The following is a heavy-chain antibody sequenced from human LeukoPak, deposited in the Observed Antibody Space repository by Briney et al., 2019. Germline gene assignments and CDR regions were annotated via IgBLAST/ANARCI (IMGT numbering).Heavy chain of an antibody. J-gene: IGHJ4*02. Sequence: GESLKISCQGVGYSFATYWIGWVRQVPGKGQGLVGNIYPHDSDTRYSPAFPGQVSISVDRSISTASLQWSSLKASDSATYYCVRRNYYGSGSHYSHSDYWGQGTLVTVSS. CDR3: VRRNYYGSGSHYSHSDY. CDR2: IYPHDSDT. CDR1: GYSFATYW. D-gene: IGHD3-10*01. V-gene: IGHV5-51*01.